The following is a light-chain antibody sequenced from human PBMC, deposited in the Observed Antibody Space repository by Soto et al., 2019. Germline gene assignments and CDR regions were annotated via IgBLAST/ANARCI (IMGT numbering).Light chain of an antibody. Sequence: EIVMTQSPATLSVSPGERATLSCRPSQSVGTYLAWYQQKPGQSPRLLIFGASTRPTGIPARFSGGGSGSEFTLTIRGLQSEDFAVYSCQQYNNWPLVTFGGGNKVEIK. CDR3: QQYNNWPLVT. CDR2: GAS. J-gene: IGKJ4*01. V-gene: IGKV3-15*01. CDR1: QSVGTY.